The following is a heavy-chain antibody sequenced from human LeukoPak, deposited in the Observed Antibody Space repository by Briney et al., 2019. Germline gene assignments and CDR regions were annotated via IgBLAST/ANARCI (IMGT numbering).Heavy chain of an antibody. J-gene: IGHJ5*02. V-gene: IGHV4-34*01. Sequence: SETLSLTCAVYGGSFSGYYWSWIRQPPGKGLEWIGEINHSGSTNYNPSLKSRVTISVDTSKNQFSLKLSSVIAADTAVYYCARGGLLFNWFDPWGQGTLVTVSS. CDR2: INHSGST. D-gene: IGHD2/OR15-2a*01. CDR3: ARGGLLFNWFDP. CDR1: GGSFSGYY.